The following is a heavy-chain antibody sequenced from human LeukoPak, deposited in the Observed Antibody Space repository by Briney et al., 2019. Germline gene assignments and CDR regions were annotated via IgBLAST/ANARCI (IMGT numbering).Heavy chain of an antibody. D-gene: IGHD6-19*01. J-gene: IGHJ3*02. V-gene: IGHV1-18*01. CDR1: GGTFSSYA. CDR3: ARDSSEYSSGSRLAFDI. Sequence: GASVKVSCKASGGTFSSYAISWVRQAPGQGLEWMGWSSAYNGNTNYAQKFQGRVTMTTDTSTSTAYMELRSLRSDDTAVNYCARDSSEYSSGSRLAFDIWGQGTIVTVSS. CDR2: SSAYNGNT.